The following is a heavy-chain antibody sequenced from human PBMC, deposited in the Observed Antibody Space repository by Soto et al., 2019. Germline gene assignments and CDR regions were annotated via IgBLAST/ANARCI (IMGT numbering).Heavy chain of an antibody. D-gene: IGHD2-15*01. CDR3: ARQGPGSY. Sequence: GESLKISCKGSGYSFSTYWIGWVRRITGKGLEWMGLIFPSDSETTYSPSFQGHVSISADTSTSTAYLQWNSLKTSDSAIYYCARQGPGSYWGQGTQVTVSS. CDR1: GYSFSTYW. J-gene: IGHJ4*02. V-gene: IGHV5-51*01. CDR2: IFPSDSET.